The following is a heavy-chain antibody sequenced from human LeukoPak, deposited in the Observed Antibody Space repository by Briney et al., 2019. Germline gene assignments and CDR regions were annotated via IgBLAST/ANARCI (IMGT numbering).Heavy chain of an antibody. D-gene: IGHD4/OR15-4a*01. CDR1: GFGFSNHD. Sequence: PGGSLRLSCVASGFGFSNHDMTWGRQAPGKGLEWVSSIGGSGSGTFYTDSVKGRFTISRDTSKNTLYLQMNSLRAEDTAVYYCAKEKAMSMGYLDYWGQGTLVTVSS. CDR2: IGGSGSGT. J-gene: IGHJ4*02. CDR3: AKEKAMSMGYLDY. V-gene: IGHV3-23*01.